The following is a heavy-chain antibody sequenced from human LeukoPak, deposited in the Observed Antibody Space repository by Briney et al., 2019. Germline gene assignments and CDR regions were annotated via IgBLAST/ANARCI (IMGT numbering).Heavy chain of an antibody. CDR3: ARVGYYGSGSYSSPDAFDI. Sequence: GASVKVSCKASGYTFTSYVISWVRQAPGQGLEWMGWISAYNGNTNYAQKLQGRVTMTTDTSTSTAYMELRSLRSDDTAVYYCARVGYYGSGSYSSPDAFDIWGQGTMVTVSS. CDR2: ISAYNGNT. CDR1: GYTFTSYV. J-gene: IGHJ3*02. V-gene: IGHV1-18*01. D-gene: IGHD3-10*01.